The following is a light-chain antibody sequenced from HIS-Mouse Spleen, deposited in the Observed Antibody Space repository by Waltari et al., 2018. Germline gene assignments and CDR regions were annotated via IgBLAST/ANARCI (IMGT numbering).Light chain of an antibody. J-gene: IGLJ3*02. CDR1: SSDVGSYNL. Sequence: QSALTQPASVSGSPGQSITISCTGTSSDVGSYNLFSWYQQHPGKAPKLMIYEGSKRPSGVSNRFSGSKSGNTASLTISGLQAEDEADSYCCSYAGSSTWVFGGGTKLTVL. V-gene: IGLV2-23*01. CDR3: CSYAGSSTWV. CDR2: EGS.